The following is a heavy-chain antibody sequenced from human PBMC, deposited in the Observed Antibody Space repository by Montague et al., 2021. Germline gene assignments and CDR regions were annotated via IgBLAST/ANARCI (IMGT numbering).Heavy chain of an antibody. V-gene: IGHV4-31*02. J-gene: IGHJ4*02. CDR2: SGNT. Sequence: SGNTYYNPSLKSRVTISVDTSKNQFSLKVSSVTAADTAVYYCARAEDYYGSGSYLGFDYWGQGTLGTVSS. D-gene: IGHD3-10*01. CDR3: ARAEDYYGSGSYLGFDY.